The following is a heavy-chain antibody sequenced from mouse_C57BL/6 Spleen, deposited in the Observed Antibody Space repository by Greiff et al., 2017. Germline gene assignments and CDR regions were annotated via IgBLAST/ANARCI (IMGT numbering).Heavy chain of an antibody. V-gene: IGHV1-53*01. CDR2: INPSNGGT. J-gene: IGHJ2*01. CDR1: GYTFTSYW. CDR3: ARPDYGSSHYYFDY. Sequence: QVQLQQPGTELVKPGASVKLSCKASGYTFTSYWMHWVKQRPGQGLEWIGNINPSNGGTNYNEKFKSKATLTVDKSSSTAYLQLSSLTSEDSAVYYCARPDYGSSHYYFDYWGQGTTLTVSS. D-gene: IGHD1-1*01.